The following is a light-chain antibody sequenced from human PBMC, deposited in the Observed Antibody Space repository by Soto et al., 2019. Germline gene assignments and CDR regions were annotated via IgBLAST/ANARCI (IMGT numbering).Light chain of an antibody. CDR2: GAS. Sequence: AIRMTQSPSSLSASTGDRVTITCRASQGINNWLAWFQQKPGHAPSLLIYGASTLQSGVPSRFSGSGSGTDFTLTISGLQSEDFATYYCQHYRNFPWTFGQGTKVEGK. J-gene: IGKJ1*01. V-gene: IGKV1-8*01. CDR3: QHYRNFPWT. CDR1: QGINNW.